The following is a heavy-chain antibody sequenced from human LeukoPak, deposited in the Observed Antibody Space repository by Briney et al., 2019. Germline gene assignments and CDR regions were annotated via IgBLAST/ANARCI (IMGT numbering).Heavy chain of an antibody. CDR1: GGSISTSNYY. CDR3: AREPRVAAAGTYFQH. J-gene: IGHJ1*01. D-gene: IGHD6-13*01. Sequence: SETLSLTCTVSGGSISTSNYYWGWIRQPPGKGLEWIGNIFYSGSTYYSPSVKSRVTISLDTSRNQFSLKLNSVTAADTAVYYCAREPRVAAAGTYFQHWGQGTLVTVSS. CDR2: IFYSGST. V-gene: IGHV4-39*07.